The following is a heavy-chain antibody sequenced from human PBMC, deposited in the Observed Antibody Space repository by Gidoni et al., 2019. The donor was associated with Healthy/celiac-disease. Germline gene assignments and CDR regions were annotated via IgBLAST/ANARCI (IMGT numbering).Heavy chain of an antibody. V-gene: IGHV4-34*01. CDR1: GGSFSGDY. Sequence: QVQLQQWGAGLLKPSETLSLTCAVYGGSFSGDYWSWYRQPPGKGLEWIGEINQSGSTNYNPSLKSRVTISVDTSKNQFSLKLTSVTAADTAVYYCARARAGRWRPRRSSDAFDIWGQGTMVTVSS. CDR2: INQSGST. CDR3: ARARAGRWRPRRSSDAFDI. J-gene: IGHJ3*02. D-gene: IGHD3-10*01.